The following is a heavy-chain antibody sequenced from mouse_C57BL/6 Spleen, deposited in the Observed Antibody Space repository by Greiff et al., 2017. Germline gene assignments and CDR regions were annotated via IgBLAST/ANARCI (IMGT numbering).Heavy chain of an antibody. Sequence: QVQLQQPGAELVKPGASVKMSCKASGYTFTSYWITWVKQRPGQGLEWNGDIYPGSGSTNYNEKFKSKATLTVDTSSSTAYMQLSSLTSEDSAVYYCARYYSNYGYYAMDYWGQGTSVTVSS. CDR2: IYPGSGST. D-gene: IGHD2-5*01. V-gene: IGHV1-55*01. J-gene: IGHJ4*01. CDR1: GYTFTSYW. CDR3: ARYYSNYGYYAMDY.